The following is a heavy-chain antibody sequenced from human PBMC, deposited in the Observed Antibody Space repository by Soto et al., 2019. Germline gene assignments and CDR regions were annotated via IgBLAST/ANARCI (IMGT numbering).Heavy chain of an antibody. CDR1: GFTVSDNY. CDR2: IYTGDST. J-gene: IGHJ5*02. V-gene: IGHV3-66*01. D-gene: IGHD3-16*01. Sequence: GVSLRLSCAASGFTVSDNYMSWVRQASGKGLEWVSVIYTGDSTYYADSVKGRFTISRDKSKNTLYLQMNSLRAEDTAVYYCARSSIGWGTLPGYFDPWGQGTLVTVPS. CDR3: ARSSIGWGTLPGYFDP.